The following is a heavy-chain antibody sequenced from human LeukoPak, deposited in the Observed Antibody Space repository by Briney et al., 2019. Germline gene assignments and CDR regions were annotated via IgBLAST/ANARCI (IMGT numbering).Heavy chain of an antibody. CDR3: ARDLFAAGWFDP. D-gene: IGHD2-21*01. CDR1: GGSISSNY. J-gene: IGHJ5*02. CDR2: IYYSGST. V-gene: IGHV4-59*01. Sequence: SETLSLTCTVSGGSISSNYWSWIRQPPGEGLEWIGYIYYSGSTTYNPSLKSRVPISIDTSKNQFSLKLSSVTAADTAVYYCARDLFAAGWFDPWGQGTLVTVSS.